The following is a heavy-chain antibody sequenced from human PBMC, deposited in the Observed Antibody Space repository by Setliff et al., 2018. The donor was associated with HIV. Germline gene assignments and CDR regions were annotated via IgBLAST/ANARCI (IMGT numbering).Heavy chain of an antibody. Sequence: SETLSLTCTVSGGSISSGSYYWSWIRQPAGKGLEWIGHIYASGSTSYNPSLKSRVTISVDTSKNQFSLKLTSVTAADTAVYYCARQRGGRVTIFGVSGGWFDPWGQGTLVTVSS. CDR1: GGSISSGSYY. CDR3: ARQRGGRVTIFGVSGGWFDP. D-gene: IGHD3-3*01. J-gene: IGHJ5*02. V-gene: IGHV4-61*09. CDR2: IYASGST.